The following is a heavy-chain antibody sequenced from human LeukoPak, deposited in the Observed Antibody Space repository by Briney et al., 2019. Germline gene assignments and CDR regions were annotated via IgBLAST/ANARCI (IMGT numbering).Heavy chain of an antibody. CDR3: AKDRSSWTDAFDI. CDR1: GFTFDDYA. CDR2: ISWNSGSI. D-gene: IGHD6-13*01. J-gene: IGHJ3*02. Sequence: PGGSLRLSCAASGFTFDDYAMHWVRQAPGKGLEWVSGISWNSGSIGYADSVKGRFTISRDNAKNSLYLQMNSLRAEDTALYYCAKDRSSWTDAFDIWGQGTMVTVSS. V-gene: IGHV3-9*01.